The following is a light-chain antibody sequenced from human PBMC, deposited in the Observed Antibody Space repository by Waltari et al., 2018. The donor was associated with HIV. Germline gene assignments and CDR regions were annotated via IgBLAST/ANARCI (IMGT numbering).Light chain of an antibody. J-gene: IGKJ3*01. CDR1: QGISNS. V-gene: IGKV1-NL1*01. CDR2: AAS. CDR3: QQYYTTPLFT. Sequence: QSASVGDRVSFTCRASQGISNSLAWYQQKPGRAPKLLLYAASKLESGVPSRFSGSGSGTDYTLTISSLQPGDFATYYCQQYYTTPLFTFGPGTEVHIK.